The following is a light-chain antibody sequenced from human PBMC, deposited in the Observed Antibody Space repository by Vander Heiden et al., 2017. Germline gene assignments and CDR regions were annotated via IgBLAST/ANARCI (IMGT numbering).Light chain of an antibody. CDR2: WAS. CDR3: QQSYSTPQT. J-gene: IGKJ2*01. CDR1: QNVLYSSNNKNY. Sequence: DIVVPQSPVSLAVSRGERPPIYCNDSQNVLYSSNNKNYLAWYQQKPGQPPKVLIYWASTRESGVPDRFSGSGSGTDFTLTISSLQAEDVAIYYCQQSYSTPQTFGHGTTLDI. V-gene: IGKV4-1*01.